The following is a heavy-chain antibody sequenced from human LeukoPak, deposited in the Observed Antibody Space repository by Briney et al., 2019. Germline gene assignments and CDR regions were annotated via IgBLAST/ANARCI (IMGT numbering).Heavy chain of an antibody. D-gene: IGHD3-22*01. Sequence: ASVKVSCKASGYTFTSYGISWVRQAPGQGLEWMGWISAYNGNTNYAQKLQGRVTMTTDTSTSTAYMEQRSLRSDDTAVYYCARGAHYYDSSGYYYYYYYGMDVWGQGTTVTVSS. CDR3: ARGAHYYDSSGYYYYYYYGMDV. J-gene: IGHJ6*02. V-gene: IGHV1-18*01. CDR1: GYTFTSYG. CDR2: ISAYNGNT.